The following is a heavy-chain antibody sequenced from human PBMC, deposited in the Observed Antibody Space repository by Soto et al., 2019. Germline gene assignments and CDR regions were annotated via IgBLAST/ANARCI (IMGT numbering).Heavy chain of an antibody. CDR1: GGTFSNFA. CDR2: IVPLFNVA. J-gene: IGHJ3*02. Sequence: QVQLVQSGPEVKKPGSSVKVSCEASGGTFSNFAVNWVRQAPGQGLEWVGGIVPLFNVAKYAQKFEGRVTIVADDSTSSAHMDSRSLRSDDTAVCYSAGSRRNVLGFNNDVPEGIDSGGQGKMVTASS. V-gene: IGHV1-69*01. D-gene: IGHD1-1*01. CDR3: AGSRRNVLGFNNDVPEGIDS.